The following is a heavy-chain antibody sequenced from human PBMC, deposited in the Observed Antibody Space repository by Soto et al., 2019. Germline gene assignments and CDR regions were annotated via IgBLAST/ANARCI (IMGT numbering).Heavy chain of an antibody. CDR1: GYTFTGYY. J-gene: IGHJ5*02. Sequence: QVQLVQSGAEVKKPGASVKVSCKASGYTFTGYYMHWVRQAPGQGLEWMGWINPNSGGTNYAQKCQAWFTMTRDTSISTAYMELSRLRSDDTAVYYCARGGLAYCGGDCYSDFDPWGQGTLVTVSS. D-gene: IGHD2-21*02. CDR2: INPNSGGT. CDR3: ARGGLAYCGGDCYSDFDP. V-gene: IGHV1-2*04.